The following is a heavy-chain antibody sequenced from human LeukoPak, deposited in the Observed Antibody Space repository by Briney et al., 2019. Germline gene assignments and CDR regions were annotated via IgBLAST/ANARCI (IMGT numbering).Heavy chain of an antibody. CDR1: GYTFTGYY. J-gene: IGHJ5*02. CDR2: INPNSGGT. Sequence: ASVKVSCKASGYTFTGYYMHWVRQAPGQGLEWMGWINPNSGGTNYAQKFQGRVTMTRDTSISTAYMELSSLRSEDTAVYYCAMSSGSYHNWFDPWGQGTLVTVSS. CDR3: AMSSGSYHNWFDP. D-gene: IGHD3-10*01. V-gene: IGHV1-2*02.